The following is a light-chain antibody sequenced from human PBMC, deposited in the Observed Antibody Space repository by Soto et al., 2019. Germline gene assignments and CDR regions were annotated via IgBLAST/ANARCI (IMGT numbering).Light chain of an antibody. CDR1: QSVSIY. V-gene: IGKV3-11*01. J-gene: IGKJ4*01. CDR2: DAS. Sequence: EIVLTQSPATLSLSPGERATLSCRASQSVSIYLAWYQQKPGQAPRLLIYDASNTATGIPARFSGSGSGTDFTLTIRSIETEDFAVYSCQQRSNRTLTFGGGTKVDIK. CDR3: QQRSNRTLT.